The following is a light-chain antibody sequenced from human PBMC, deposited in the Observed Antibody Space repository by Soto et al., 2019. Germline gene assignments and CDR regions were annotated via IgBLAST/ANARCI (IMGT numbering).Light chain of an antibody. Sequence: IEMPQSASCVSVSVGDRVTITSRASQGISSWLAWYQQKPGQAPRLLIYGASNRATGIPARFSGSGSGTDFTLTISSLEPEDFAVYYCQQRSDWPITSGQGTRLEIK. CDR3: QQRSDWPIT. CDR1: QGISSW. CDR2: GAS. V-gene: IGKV3D-11*01. J-gene: IGKJ5*01.